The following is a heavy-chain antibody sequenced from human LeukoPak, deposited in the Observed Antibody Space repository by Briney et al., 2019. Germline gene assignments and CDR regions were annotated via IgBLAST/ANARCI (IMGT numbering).Heavy chain of an antibody. V-gene: IGHV1-2*02. D-gene: IGHD3-10*01. Sequence: ASVKVSCKASGYTFTGSYMHWVRQAPGQGLEWMGWINPNSGGTNYAQKFQGRVTMTRDTSISTAYMELSRLRSGDTAVYYCAREKLLWKNWFDPWGQGTLVTVSS. CDR3: AREKLLWKNWFDP. CDR2: INPNSGGT. CDR1: GYTFTGSY. J-gene: IGHJ5*02.